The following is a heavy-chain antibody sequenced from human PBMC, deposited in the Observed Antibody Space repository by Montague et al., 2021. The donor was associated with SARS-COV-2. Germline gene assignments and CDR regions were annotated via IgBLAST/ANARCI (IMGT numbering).Heavy chain of an antibody. V-gene: IGHV4-31*03. D-gene: IGHD3-16*01. CDR3: ARANYYVMTSKAYAMDV. CDR2: IFYRGGT. Sequence: TLSLTCTVSGGSISSGGYYWSWVRQPPGKGLDWIGYIFYRGGTYYNPSLKSRVSMSVDTSKIQFSLSLTSVTAADTAVYYCARANYYVMTSKAYAMDVWGQGSTVTVS. CDR1: GGSISSGGYY. J-gene: IGHJ6*02.